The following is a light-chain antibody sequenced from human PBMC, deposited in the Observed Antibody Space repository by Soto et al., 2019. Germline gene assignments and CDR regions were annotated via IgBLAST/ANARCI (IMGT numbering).Light chain of an antibody. CDR2: GNT. V-gene: IGLV1-40*01. CDR3: LSFDSSLSVV. J-gene: IGLJ2*01. Sequence: QLVLTQPPSVSGAPGQRVTISCTGSSSNIGAGYDVHWYQQLPGRAPKLLIYGNTNRPSGVPDRFSGSKSGTSASLAITGPQAEDEADYYCLSFDSSLSVVFGGGTKLTIL. CDR1: SSNIGAGYD.